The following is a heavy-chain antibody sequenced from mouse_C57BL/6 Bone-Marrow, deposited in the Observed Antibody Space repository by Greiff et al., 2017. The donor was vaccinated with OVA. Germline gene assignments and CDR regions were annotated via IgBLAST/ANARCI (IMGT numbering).Heavy chain of an antibody. CDR3: ARYGFYFDY. D-gene: IGHD2-10*02. J-gene: IGHJ2*01. CDR1: GYTFTSYW. CDR2: IDPSDSYT. Sequence: QVQLQQSGAELVMPGASVKLSCKASGYTFTSYWMHWVKQRPGQGLEWIGEIDPSDSYTNYNQKFKGKSTLTVDTSSSTAYMQLSSLTSEDSAVYDSARYGFYFDYWGQGTTLTVSS. V-gene: IGHV1-69*01.